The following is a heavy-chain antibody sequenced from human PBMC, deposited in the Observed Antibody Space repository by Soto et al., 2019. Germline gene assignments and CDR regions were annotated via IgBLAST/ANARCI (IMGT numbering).Heavy chain of an antibody. V-gene: IGHV6-1*01. CDR3: ARGGYQLLYYYYYMDV. CDR1: GDSVSSNSAA. J-gene: IGHJ6*03. D-gene: IGHD2-2*01. Sequence: PSQTLSLTCAISGDSVSSNSAAWNWIRQSPSRGLEWLGRTYYRSKWYNDYAVSVKSRITINPDTSKNQFSLQLNSVTPEDTAVYYCARGGYQLLYYYYYMDVWGKGTTVTVSS. CDR2: TYYRSKWYN.